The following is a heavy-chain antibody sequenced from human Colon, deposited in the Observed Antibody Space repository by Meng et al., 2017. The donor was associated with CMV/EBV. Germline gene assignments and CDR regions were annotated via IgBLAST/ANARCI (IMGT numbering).Heavy chain of an antibody. Sequence: SVKVSCKASGGTFTSYTFSWVRQAPGQGLEWMGRVIPITDITNYAQKFQGRLTITADKSTKTAFMELSRLRSEDTAVYYCARAARSGSHAVFYSLDLWGQGTTVTVSS. V-gene: IGHV1-69*02. CDR1: GGTFTSYT. J-gene: IGHJ6*02. CDR2: VIPITDIT. CDR3: ARAARSGSHAVFYSLDL. D-gene: IGHD1-26*01.